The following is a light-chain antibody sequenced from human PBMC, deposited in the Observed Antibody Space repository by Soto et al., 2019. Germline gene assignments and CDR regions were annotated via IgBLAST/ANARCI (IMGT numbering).Light chain of an antibody. V-gene: IGLV2-14*03. Sequence: QSALTQPASVSGSPGQSIAISCSGTSSDVGAYNYDSWYQQHPGKAPKLMIFDVSNRPSGVSNRFSGSKSGDTASLTISGLQAEDEADYYCSSYTTSSTQVFGVGTKLTVL. CDR3: SSYTTSSTQV. CDR1: SSDVGAYNY. J-gene: IGLJ2*01. CDR2: DVS.